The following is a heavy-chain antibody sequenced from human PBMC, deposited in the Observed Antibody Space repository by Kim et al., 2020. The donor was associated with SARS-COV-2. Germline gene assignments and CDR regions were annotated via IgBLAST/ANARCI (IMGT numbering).Heavy chain of an antibody. V-gene: IGHV4-4*02. CDR2: IYHSGST. J-gene: IGHJ6*02. CDR1: GGSISSSNW. CDR3: AKQLPPGPYYYDSSGYYTPPYYYYGMDV. Sequence: SETLSLTCAVSGGSISSSNWWSWVRQPPGKGLEWIGEIYHSGSTNYNPSLKSRVTISVDKSKNQFSLKLSSVTAADTAVYYCAKQLPPGPYYYDSSGYYTPPYYYYGMDVWGQGTTVTVSS. D-gene: IGHD3-22*01.